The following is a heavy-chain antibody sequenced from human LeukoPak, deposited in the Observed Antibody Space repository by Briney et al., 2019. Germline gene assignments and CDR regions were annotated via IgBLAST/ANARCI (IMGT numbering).Heavy chain of an antibody. CDR3: ARDRTSYFDY. CDR2: IFYSGST. CDR1: GASLSTYY. J-gene: IGHJ4*02. V-gene: IGHV4-59*01. Sequence: SETLSLTCIVSGASLSTYYGTWIRQAPGKGLEWIGYIFYSGSTNYNPSLKSRVTISVDTSKNQFSLKLSSVTAADTAVYYCARDRTSYFDYWGQGTLVTVSS. D-gene: IGHD2-8*01.